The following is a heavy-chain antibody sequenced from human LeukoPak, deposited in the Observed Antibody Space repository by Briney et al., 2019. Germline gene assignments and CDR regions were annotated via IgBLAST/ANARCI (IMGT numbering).Heavy chain of an antibody. J-gene: IGHJ3*02. CDR1: GAFITHYY. CDR3: PRHGSGGRAFDI. CDR2: IHDTGST. V-gene: IGHV4-59*08. D-gene: IGHD4-23*01. Sequence: SETLSLTCNVSGAFITHYYWSWIRQPPGRGLQWVGYIHDTGSTNYNPSLTSRVTISVDTSKNQLSLKLGSVTAADTAIHYCPRHGSGGRAFDISGQGTTVTVSS.